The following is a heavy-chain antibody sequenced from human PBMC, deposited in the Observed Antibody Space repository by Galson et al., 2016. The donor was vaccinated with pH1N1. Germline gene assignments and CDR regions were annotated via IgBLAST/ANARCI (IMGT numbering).Heavy chain of an antibody. Sequence: LSLTCTVSAGSISSNFYFWAWIRQPPGKGLEWMGSVFYHGNTYYNPALKSRVTISVDTSKNQFSLRLTSVTAADTAVYYCASPGLGEGIEVAGSEGLFDYWGQGTVVTVSS. D-gene: IGHD6-19*01. CDR2: VFYHGNT. V-gene: IGHV4-39*07. CDR3: ASPGLGEGIEVAGSEGLFDY. CDR1: AGSISSNFYF. J-gene: IGHJ4*02.